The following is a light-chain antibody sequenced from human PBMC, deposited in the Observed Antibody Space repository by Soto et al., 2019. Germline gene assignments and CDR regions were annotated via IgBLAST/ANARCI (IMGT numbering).Light chain of an antibody. CDR2: EVS. CDR1: SSDVGGYNY. V-gene: IGLV2-14*01. J-gene: IGLJ1*01. CDR3: SSYTSSSTLV. Sequence: QSVLTQPASVSGSPGQSITISFTGTSSDVGGYNYVSWYQQHPGKDPKLMIYEVSNRPSGVSNRFSGSKSGNTASLTISGLQAEDEADYYCSSYTSSSTLVFGTGTKLTVL.